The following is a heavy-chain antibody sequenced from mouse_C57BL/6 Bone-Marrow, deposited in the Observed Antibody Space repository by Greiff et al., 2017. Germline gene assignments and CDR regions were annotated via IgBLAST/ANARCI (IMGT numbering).Heavy chain of an antibody. J-gene: IGHJ4*01. D-gene: IGHD2-5*01. Sequence: QVQLQQPGAELVKSGASVKLSCKASGYTFTSYWMHWVKQRPGQGLEWIGMIHPNSGSTNYNEKFKSKATLTVDKSSSTAYMQLSSLTSEDSAVYYCARESKRGAMDYWGQGTSVTVSS. CDR1: GYTFTSYW. CDR3: ARESKRGAMDY. CDR2: IHPNSGST. V-gene: IGHV1-64*01.